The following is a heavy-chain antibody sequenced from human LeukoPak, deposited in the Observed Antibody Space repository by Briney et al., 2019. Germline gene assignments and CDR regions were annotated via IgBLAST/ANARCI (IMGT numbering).Heavy chain of an antibody. D-gene: IGHD2-15*01. CDR2: ISWNSGSI. CDR1: GFTFDDYA. V-gene: IGHV3-9*01. CDR3: ARDQDVVVLLGIIAYDAFDL. J-gene: IGHJ3*01. Sequence: GGSLRLSCAASGFTFDDYAMHWVRQAPGKGLEWVSGISWNSGSIGYVDSVKGRFTISRDNGKNSLYLQMNSLRAEDTAVYYCARDQDVVVLLGIIAYDAFDLWGQGTMVTVSS.